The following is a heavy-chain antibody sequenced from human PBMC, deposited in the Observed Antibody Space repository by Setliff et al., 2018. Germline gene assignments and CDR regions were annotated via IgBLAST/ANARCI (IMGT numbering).Heavy chain of an antibody. J-gene: IGHJ4*02. CDR2: IYPTGST. V-gene: IGHV4-4*08. D-gene: IGHD2-15*01. Sequence: PSETLSLTCTVSGDSIYNHFWSWVRQPPGKGLEWIGYIYPTGSTNYNPSLKSRVAISIDTSKNQFSLKVNSVTAADTAIYYCARGLNSVSWTFAYWGQGSLVTVSS. CDR3: ARGLNSVSWTFAY. CDR1: GDSIYNHF.